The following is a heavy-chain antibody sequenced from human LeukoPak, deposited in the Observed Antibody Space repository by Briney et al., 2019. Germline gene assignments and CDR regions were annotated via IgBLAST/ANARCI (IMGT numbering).Heavy chain of an antibody. Sequence: PGGSLRLSCAASGFTFDDYAMHWVRQAPGKGLEWVSLISGDGGSTYYADSVKGRFTISRDNSKNSLFLQMNSLRPEDTALYSCAATLPREPPDYWGQGTLVTVSS. J-gene: IGHJ4*02. D-gene: IGHD1-26*01. CDR1: GFTFDDYA. CDR3: AATLPREPPDY. V-gene: IGHV3-43*02. CDR2: ISGDGGST.